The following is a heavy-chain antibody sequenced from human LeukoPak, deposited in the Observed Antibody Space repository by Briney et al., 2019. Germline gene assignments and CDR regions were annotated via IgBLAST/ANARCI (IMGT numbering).Heavy chain of an antibody. D-gene: IGHD6-19*01. CDR2: ISGGGGST. CDR3: AKVHSSGWPGYFDY. Sequence: RPGGSLRLSCAASGFTSSSYAMTWVRQAPGKGLEWVSGISGGGGSTYHADSVKGRFTISRDNSKNTLFLQMNSLRAEDTAVYYCAKVHSSGWPGYFDYWGQGTLVTVSS. J-gene: IGHJ4*02. V-gene: IGHV3-23*01. CDR1: GFTSSSYA.